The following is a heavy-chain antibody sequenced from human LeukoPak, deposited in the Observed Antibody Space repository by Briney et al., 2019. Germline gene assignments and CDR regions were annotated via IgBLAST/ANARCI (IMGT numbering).Heavy chain of an antibody. CDR3: ASTPGIAAAGSATLDEY. V-gene: IGHV1-58*02. CDR2: IVVGSGNT. D-gene: IGHD6-13*01. J-gene: IGHJ4*02. Sequence: SVKVSCKASGFTFTSSAMQWVRQARGQRLEWIGWIVVGSGNTNYAQKCQERVTITRDMSTSTAYMELSSLRSEDTAVYYCASTPGIAAAGSATLDEYWGQGTLVSVSS. CDR1: GFTFTSSA.